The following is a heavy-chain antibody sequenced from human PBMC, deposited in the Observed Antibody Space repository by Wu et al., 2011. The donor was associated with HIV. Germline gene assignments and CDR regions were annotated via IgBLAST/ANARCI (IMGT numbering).Heavy chain of an antibody. V-gene: IGHV1-2*02. D-gene: IGHD1-26*01. CDR3: ARDSGGSYDY. CDR2: INPDSGGT. Sequence: QVQLVQPGAEVKKPGASVKVSCKASGYTFAGYYIHWVRQAPGQGLEWMGWINPDSGGTNYAQKFQGSVTMTRDTSISTAYMELSRLRSDDTAVYYCARDSGGSYDYWGQGTLVTVSS. J-gene: IGHJ4*02. CDR1: GYTFAGYY.